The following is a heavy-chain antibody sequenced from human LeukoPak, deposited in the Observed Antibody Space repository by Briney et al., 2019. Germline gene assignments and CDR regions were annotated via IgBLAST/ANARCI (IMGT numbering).Heavy chain of an antibody. CDR2: IYPGDSDN. Sequence: GESLKISCQASGYSFTYYWIGWVRQMPGKGLERMGIIYPGDSDNRSRPSFQGQVTISVDKSISTAYLQWSSLKASDTAMYYCARQDGNSKYYFDYWGQGTLVTVSS. CDR3: ARQDGNSKYYFDY. J-gene: IGHJ4*02. V-gene: IGHV5-51*01. D-gene: IGHD1-1*01. CDR1: GYSFTYYW.